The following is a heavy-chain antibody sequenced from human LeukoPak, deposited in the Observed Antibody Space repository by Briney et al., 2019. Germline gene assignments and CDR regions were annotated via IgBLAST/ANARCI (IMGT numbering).Heavy chain of an antibody. CDR1: GGSFSGYY. CDR2: IYTSGST. D-gene: IGHD2-21*02. J-gene: IGHJ5*02. CDR3: ARELCGGDCYSRVHRWFDP. V-gene: IGHV4-4*07. Sequence: PSETLSLTCAVYGGSFSGYYWSWIRQPAGKGLEWIGRIYTSGSTNYNPSLKSRVTMSVDTSKNQFSLKLSSVTAADTAVYYCARELCGGDCYSRVHRWFDPWGQGTLVTVSS.